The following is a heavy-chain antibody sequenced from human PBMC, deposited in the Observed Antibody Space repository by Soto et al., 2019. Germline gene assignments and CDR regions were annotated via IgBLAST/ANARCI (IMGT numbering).Heavy chain of an antibody. V-gene: IGHV3-23*01. Sequence: EVHQLESGGGLVQPGGTLRLSGAASGFTFSNYAMSWVRQAPGKGLEWVSAISGSGDVTPYADSVNGRFAISRDNSKTTLYLQMNSLRAEDTAVYFCATHNYYNSVRRSSPLDDWGPGTLVTVSS. CDR1: GFTFSNYA. J-gene: IGHJ4*02. CDR2: ISGSGDVT. D-gene: IGHD3-10*01. CDR3: ATHNYYNSVRRSSPLDD.